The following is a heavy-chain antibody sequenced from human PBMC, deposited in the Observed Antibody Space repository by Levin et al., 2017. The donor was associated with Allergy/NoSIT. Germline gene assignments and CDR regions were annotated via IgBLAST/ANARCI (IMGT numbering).Heavy chain of an antibody. CDR1: GFTFSSYG. D-gene: IGHD3-22*01. V-gene: IGHV3-30*18. J-gene: IGHJ3*02. CDR2: ISYDGSNK. Sequence: PGGSLRLSCAASGFTFSSYGMHWVRQAPGKGLEWVAVISYDGSNKYYADSVKGRFTISRDNSKNTLYLQMNSLRAEDTAVYYCAKLFYYYDSLHDAFDIWGQGTMVTVSS. CDR3: AKLFYYYDSLHDAFDI.